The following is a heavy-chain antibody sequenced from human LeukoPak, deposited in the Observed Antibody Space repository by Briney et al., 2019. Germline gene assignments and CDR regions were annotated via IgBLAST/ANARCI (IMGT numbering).Heavy chain of an antibody. Sequence: SETLSLTCAVYGGSISGYYWSWIRQPPGKGLEWIGEINHSGSTNYNPSPKSRVTISVDTSKNQFSLKLSSVTAADTAVYYCARGLRAVRGVMSYWGQGTLVTVSS. CDR1: GGSISGYY. D-gene: IGHD3-10*01. CDR2: INHSGST. J-gene: IGHJ4*02. V-gene: IGHV4-34*01. CDR3: ARGLRAVRGVMSY.